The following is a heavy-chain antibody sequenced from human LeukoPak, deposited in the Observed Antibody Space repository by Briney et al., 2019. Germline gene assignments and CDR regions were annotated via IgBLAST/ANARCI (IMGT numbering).Heavy chain of an antibody. Sequence: GGSLRLSCVASGFIFSSHGMSWVRQAPGKGLEWVSTVTSRSATHYTDSVKGRFITSRDSSKNTLFLQMDSLRAEDTALYYCTTTRPYGTTWAGAFEDWGQGTPVTVSS. CDR3: TTTRPYGTTWAGAFED. D-gene: IGHD6-19*01. J-gene: IGHJ4*02. CDR2: VTSRSAT. V-gene: IGHV3-23*01. CDR1: GFIFSSHG.